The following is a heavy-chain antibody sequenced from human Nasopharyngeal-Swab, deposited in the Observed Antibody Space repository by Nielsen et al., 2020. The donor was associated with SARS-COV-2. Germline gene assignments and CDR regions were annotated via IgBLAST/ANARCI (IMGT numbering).Heavy chain of an antibody. Sequence: LGLAVPERVCVWLGGIIPIFGTADYAQKFQGRVTITADESTSTAYMELSSLRSEDTAVYYCARWGIVATGSYYYYGMDVWGQGTTVTVSS. D-gene: IGHD5-12*01. J-gene: IGHJ6*02. CDR2: IIPIFGTA. V-gene: IGHV1-69*01. CDR3: ARWGIVATGSYYYYGMDV.